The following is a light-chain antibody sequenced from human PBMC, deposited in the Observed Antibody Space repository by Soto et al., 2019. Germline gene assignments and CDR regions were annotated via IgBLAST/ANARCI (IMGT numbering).Light chain of an antibody. CDR1: EGVSSSF. Sequence: IVLTQSQGTLSLSPGERATLSCRASEGVSSSFLAWYQQKPGLAPRLLIYGASTRATGIPGRFSGGGSGTDVSLTISRLEPEDFALYFCQQYCSSPFTFGPGTKVDIK. CDR3: QQYCSSPFT. V-gene: IGKV3-20*01. J-gene: IGKJ3*01. CDR2: GAS.